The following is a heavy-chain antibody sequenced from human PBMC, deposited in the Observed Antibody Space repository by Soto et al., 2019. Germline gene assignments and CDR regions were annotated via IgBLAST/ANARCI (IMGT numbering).Heavy chain of an antibody. Sequence: ASVKVSCKASGYTFTSYYMHWVRQAPGQGLEWMGIINPSGGSTSYAQKFQGRVTMTRDTSTSTVYMELSSLRSEDTAVYYCARDRRYYDFWSGYHPARYYGMDVWGQGTTATVSS. CDR1: GYTFTSYY. CDR2: INPSGGST. J-gene: IGHJ6*02. CDR3: ARDRRYYDFWSGYHPARYYGMDV. V-gene: IGHV1-46*01. D-gene: IGHD3-3*01.